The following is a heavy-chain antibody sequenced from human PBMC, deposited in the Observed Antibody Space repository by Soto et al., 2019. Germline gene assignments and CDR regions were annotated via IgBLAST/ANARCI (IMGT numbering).Heavy chain of an antibody. Sequence: SETLSLTCAVYGGSFSGYYWSWIRQPPGKGLEWIGEINHSGSTNYNPSLKSRVTISVDTSKNQFSLKLSSVTAADTAVYYCAISYSSSLHYYYYYMDVWGKGTTVTVSS. V-gene: IGHV4-34*01. CDR2: INHSGST. CDR1: GGSFSGYY. J-gene: IGHJ6*03. CDR3: AISYSSSLHYYYYYMDV. D-gene: IGHD6-6*01.